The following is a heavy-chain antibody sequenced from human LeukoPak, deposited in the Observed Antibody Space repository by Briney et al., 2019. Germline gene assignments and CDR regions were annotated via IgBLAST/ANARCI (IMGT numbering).Heavy chain of an antibody. J-gene: IGHJ6*02. D-gene: IGHD4-11*01. CDR2: ISWNSGSI. V-gene: IGHV3-9*01. CDR3: AKDYRSYYYYGMDV. CDR1: GFTFDDYD. Sequence: GGSLRLSCAASGFTFDDYDMHWVRHAPGKGLEWVSDISWNSGSIGYADSVKGRFTISRDNAKNSLYLQMNSLRAEDTALYYCAKDYRSYYYYGMDVWGQGTTVTVSS.